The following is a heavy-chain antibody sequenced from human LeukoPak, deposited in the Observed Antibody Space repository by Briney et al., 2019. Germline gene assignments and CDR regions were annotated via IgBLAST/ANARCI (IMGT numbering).Heavy chain of an antibody. V-gene: IGHV3-23*01. CDR3: AKSRLAAAGAASDY. D-gene: IGHD6-13*01. CDR1: GFTFANYA. CDR2: ISRSGDTT. J-gene: IGHJ4*02. Sequence: GGSLRLSCAASGFTFANYAMSWVRQAPGKALEFVSSISRSGDTTFYADSVKGRFTISRDNSKDTLYLQMDRLRADDAAVYYCAKSRLAAAGAASDYWGQGTLVTVSS.